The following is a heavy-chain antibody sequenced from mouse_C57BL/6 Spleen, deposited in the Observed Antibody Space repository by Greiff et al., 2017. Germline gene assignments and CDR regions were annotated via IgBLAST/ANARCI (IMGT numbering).Heavy chain of an antibody. CDR2: IHPNSGST. J-gene: IGHJ3*01. CDR3: AREGLSPYVWFAY. V-gene: IGHV1-64*01. CDR1: GYTFTSYW. D-gene: IGHD3-1*01. Sequence: VQLQQPGAELVKPGASVKLSCKASGYTFTSYWMHWVKQRPGQGLEWIGMIHPNSGSTNYNEKFKSKATLTVDKSSSTASMQLRSLTSEDSAVXYCAREGLSPYVWFAYWGQGTLVTVSA.